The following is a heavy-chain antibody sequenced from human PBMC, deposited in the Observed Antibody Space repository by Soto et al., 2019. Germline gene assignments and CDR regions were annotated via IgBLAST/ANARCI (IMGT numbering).Heavy chain of an antibody. CDR3: ARVPVYYDYGEAFDY. V-gene: IGHV3-7*03. CDR2: IKQDGSEK. CDR1: GFTFSNYW. Sequence: GGSLRLSCAASGFTFSNYWMSWVRQAPGKGLEWVANIKQDGSEKYYVDSVKGRFAISRDNAKNSLYLQMNSLRAEDTAVYYCARVPVYYDYGEAFDYWGQGTLVTVSS. J-gene: IGHJ4*02. D-gene: IGHD4-17*01.